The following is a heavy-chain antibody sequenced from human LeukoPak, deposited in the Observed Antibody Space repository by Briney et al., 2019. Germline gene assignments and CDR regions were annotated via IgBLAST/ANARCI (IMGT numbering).Heavy chain of an antibody. D-gene: IGHD3-22*01. V-gene: IGHV3-30*02. J-gene: IGHJ4*02. CDR3: AREFYYYDSSGYYLN. Sequence: GGSLRLSCAASGFTFSSYGMHWVRQAPGKGLEWVAFIRYDGSNKYYADSVKGRFTISRDNSKNTLYLQMNSLRAEDTAVYYCAREFYYYDSSGYYLNWGQGTLVTVSS. CDR1: GFTFSSYG. CDR2: IRYDGSNK.